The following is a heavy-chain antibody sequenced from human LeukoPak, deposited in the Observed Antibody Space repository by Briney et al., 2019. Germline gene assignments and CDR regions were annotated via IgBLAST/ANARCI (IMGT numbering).Heavy chain of an antibody. CDR1: GYTFTSYY. CDR2: INPSGGST. J-gene: IGHJ5*02. Sequence: ASVKVSCKASGYTFTSYYMHWVRQAPGQGLEWMGIINPSGGSTSYAQRFQGRVTMTRDTSTSTVYMELSSLRSEDTAVYYCARDPRLGKIVVVTATPGFDPWGQGTLVTVSS. D-gene: IGHD2-21*02. CDR3: ARDPRLGKIVVVTATPGFDP. V-gene: IGHV1-46*01.